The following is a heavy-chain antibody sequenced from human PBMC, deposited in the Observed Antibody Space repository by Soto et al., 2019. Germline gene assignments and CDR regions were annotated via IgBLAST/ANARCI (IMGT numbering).Heavy chain of an antibody. Sequence: LSLTCTVSGASINSDYWSWIRQPAGKGLEWIGRIYTSGSTNYNPSLKSRVTMSVDTSKNQFSLKLSSVTAADAAVYYCASPLGYWGQGTLVTVSS. J-gene: IGHJ4*02. CDR2: IYTSGST. CDR1: GASINSDY. V-gene: IGHV4-4*07. CDR3: ASPLGY.